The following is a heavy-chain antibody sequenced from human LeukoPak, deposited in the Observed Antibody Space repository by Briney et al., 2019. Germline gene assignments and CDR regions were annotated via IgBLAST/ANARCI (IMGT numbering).Heavy chain of an antibody. CDR3: ARNMWIQLWLPRAFDI. D-gene: IGHD5-18*01. CDR1: GGSISSGGYY. V-gene: IGHV4-31*03. CDR2: IYYSGST. Sequence: SETLSLTCTVSGGSISSGGYYWSWIRQHPGKGLEWIGYIYYSGSTYYNPSLKSRVTISVDTSKNQFSLKLSSVTAADTAVYYCARNMWIQLWLPRAFDIWGQGTMVTVSS. J-gene: IGHJ3*02.